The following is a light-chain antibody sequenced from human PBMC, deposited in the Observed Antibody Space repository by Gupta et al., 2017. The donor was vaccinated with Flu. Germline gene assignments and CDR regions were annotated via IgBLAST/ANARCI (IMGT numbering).Light chain of an antibody. J-gene: IGLJ3*02. CDR1: SSDVVNYDY. Sequence: TSSDVVNYDYVSWYQQHPGKAPKLMIYGVTERPSGVPDRFSGSKSGNTASLAISGLQAEDEANYYCCSYAGTFTFVFGGGTKLTVL. CDR2: GVT. V-gene: IGLV2-11*03. CDR3: CSYAGTFTFV.